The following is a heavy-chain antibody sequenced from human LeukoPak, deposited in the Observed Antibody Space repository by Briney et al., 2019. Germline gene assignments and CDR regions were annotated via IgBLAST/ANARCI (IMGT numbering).Heavy chain of an antibody. Sequence: SETPSLTCSVSGGSFSRFQWTWIRQPPGKGLEWIGSLSYSGSSNYNPSLKSRITISIDMSKNQFSLSLTSVTAADTAVYYCAKSSVPAAPFDSWGQGTLVTVSS. CDR3: AKSSVPAAPFDS. CDR2: LSYSGSS. V-gene: IGHV4-59*08. J-gene: IGHJ4*02. D-gene: IGHD2-2*01. CDR1: GGSFSRFQ.